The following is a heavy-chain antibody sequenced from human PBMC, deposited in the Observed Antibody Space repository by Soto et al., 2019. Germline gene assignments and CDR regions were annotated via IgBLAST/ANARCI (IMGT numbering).Heavy chain of an antibody. J-gene: IGHJ5*02. Sequence: XSVKVSCKASGGTFSSYAISWVRQAPGQGLEWMGGIIPIFGTANYAQKFQGRVTITADESTSTAYMELSSLRSEDTAVYYCARDPRFPRIEAAGTSYWFDPWGQGSLVTVSS. CDR3: ARDPRFPRIEAAGTSYWFDP. D-gene: IGHD6-13*01. CDR1: GGTFSSYA. CDR2: IIPIFGTA. V-gene: IGHV1-69*13.